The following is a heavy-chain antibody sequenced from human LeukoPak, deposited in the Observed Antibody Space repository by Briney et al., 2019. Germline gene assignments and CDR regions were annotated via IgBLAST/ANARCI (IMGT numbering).Heavy chain of an antibody. CDR3: AKVQLGIGVDY. CDR1: GXSFSSYA. J-gene: IGHJ4*02. V-gene: IGHV3-23*01. Sequence: PGGSLRLSWAASGXSFSSYAVSWVRQAPGKGLEWVRFTISRDDSKNTLYLQMNSLRAEDTAVYYCAKVQLGIGVDYWGQGTLVTVSS. D-gene: IGHD7-27*01.